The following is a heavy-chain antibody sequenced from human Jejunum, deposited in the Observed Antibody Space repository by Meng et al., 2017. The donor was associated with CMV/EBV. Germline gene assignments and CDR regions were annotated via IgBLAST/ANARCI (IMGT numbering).Heavy chain of an antibody. CDR1: GGSFSGYY. J-gene: IGHJ5*02. CDR3: ARGFVKYTVTRVGNWFDP. V-gene: IGHV4-34*01. CDR2: INHSGST. D-gene: IGHD4-17*01. Sequence: VHSLRWVAGLLNRSVTLSLTWAVYGGSFSGYYWSWIRQPPGKGLEWIGEINHSGSTNYNPSLKSRVTISVDTSKNQFSLKLSSVTAADTAVYYCARGFVKYTVTRVGNWFDPWGQGTLVTVSS.